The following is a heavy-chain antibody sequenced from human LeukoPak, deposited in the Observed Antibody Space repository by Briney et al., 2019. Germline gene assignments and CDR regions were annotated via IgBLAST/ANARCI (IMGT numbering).Heavy chain of an antibody. CDR3: ARVTRITLDY. Sequence: SVKVSCKASGGTFSSYAISWVRQAPGQGLEWMGGIIPIFGTANYAQKFQGRVTITADESTSTAYMELRSLRSDDTAVYYCARVTRITLDYWGQGTLVTVSS. CDR1: GGTFSSYA. V-gene: IGHV1-69*13. D-gene: IGHD3-10*01. CDR2: IIPIFGTA. J-gene: IGHJ4*02.